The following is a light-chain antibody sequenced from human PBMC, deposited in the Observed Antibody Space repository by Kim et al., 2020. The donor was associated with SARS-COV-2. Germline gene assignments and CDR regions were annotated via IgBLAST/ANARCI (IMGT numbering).Light chain of an antibody. CDR1: QSVRTY. Sequence: VSPGDAATLSCRASQSVRTYLAWYQHKPGQSPRLLMYDASTRAPGIPARFSGSGSGTEFTLTISSLQPEDFAVYYCQHYNNWPPYTFGQGTKLEI. J-gene: IGKJ2*01. CDR2: DAS. V-gene: IGKV3-15*01. CDR3: QHYNNWPPYT.